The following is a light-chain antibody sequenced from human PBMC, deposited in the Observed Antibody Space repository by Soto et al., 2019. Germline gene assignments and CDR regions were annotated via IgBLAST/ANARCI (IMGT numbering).Light chain of an antibody. J-gene: IGKJ1*01. CDR2: GAS. V-gene: IGKV3D-15*01. CDR3: QQFRNWPWT. CDR1: QSISIN. Sequence: MVYTQSPGTLSVYPGDRVTLSCRASQSISINLAWYQHKPGQAPRLLIHGASTRATGVPARISGSGSGTEFTLTISSLQSEDFAVYYCQQFRNWPWTFGQGTKVDI.